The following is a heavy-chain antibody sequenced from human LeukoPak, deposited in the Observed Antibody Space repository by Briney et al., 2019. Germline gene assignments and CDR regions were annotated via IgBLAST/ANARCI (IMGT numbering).Heavy chain of an antibody. CDR1: GGSISSSSYY. J-gene: IGHJ4*02. V-gene: IGHV4-39*07. CDR3: ARVMVAATRIGHYFDY. D-gene: IGHD2-15*01. CDR2: IYYSGST. Sequence: PSETLSLTCTVSGGSISSSSYYWGWIRQPPGKGLEWIGSIYYSGSTYYNPSLKSRVTISVDTSKNQFSLKLSSVTAADTAVYYCARVMVAATRIGHYFDYWGQGTLVTVSS.